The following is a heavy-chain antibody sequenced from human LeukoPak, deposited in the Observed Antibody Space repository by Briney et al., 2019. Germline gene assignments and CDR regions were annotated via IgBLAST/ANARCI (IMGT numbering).Heavy chain of an antibody. J-gene: IGHJ3*02. Sequence: GGSLRLSCAASRFTLSNYAMSWVRQAPGKGLEWVSGISGSGATTYYADSVKGRFTISRDNSKNTLFLQINSLRADDTAVYYCAKNYYDTTGYFPDAFDMWGQGTRVTVSS. CDR1: RFTLSNYA. CDR3: AKNYYDTTGYFPDAFDM. CDR2: ISGSGATT. V-gene: IGHV3-23*01. D-gene: IGHD3-22*01.